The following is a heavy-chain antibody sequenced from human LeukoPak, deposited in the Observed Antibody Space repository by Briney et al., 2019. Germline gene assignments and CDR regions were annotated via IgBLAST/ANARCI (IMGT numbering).Heavy chain of an antibody. CDR3: TRAYSTGWLGINDY. V-gene: IGHV3-49*04. J-gene: IGHJ4*02. CDR1: GFTFSDYA. D-gene: IGHD6-19*01. CDR2: IRNKANGGTA. Sequence: GGSLRLSCTTSGFTFSDYAVTWVRQAPGKGLEWVGFIRNKANGGTADYAASVKGGFTISRDGSKTIAYLLMNSLKTEDTAVYYCTRAYSTGWLGINDYWGQGALVTVSS.